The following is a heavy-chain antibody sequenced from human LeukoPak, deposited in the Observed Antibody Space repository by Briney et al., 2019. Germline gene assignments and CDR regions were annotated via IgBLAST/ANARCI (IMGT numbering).Heavy chain of an antibody. CDR1: GFTFRDYT. CDR3: AREVVIVVEPAANTIDY. J-gene: IGHJ4*02. CDR2: ISKSSTYI. V-gene: IGHV3-21*01. D-gene: IGHD2-2*01. Sequence: GGSLRLSGAASGFTFRDYTMNWVRQAPGKGLEWVSAISKSSTYIKYADSVKGRFTVSRDNAKNSLFLQMNSLRVEDTAVYYCAREVVIVVEPAANTIDYWGQGTRVTVSS.